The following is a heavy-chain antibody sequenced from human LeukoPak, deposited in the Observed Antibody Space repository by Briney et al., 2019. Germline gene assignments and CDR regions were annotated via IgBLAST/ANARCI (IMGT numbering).Heavy chain of an antibody. CDR3: ARERGSGWFRFKYFDY. J-gene: IGHJ4*02. CDR1: GGSISSSNW. Sequence: SGTLSLTCAVSGGSISSSNWWSWVRQPPGKGLEWIGEIYHSGSTNYNPSLKSRVTISVDKSKNQFSLKPSSVTAADTAVYYCARERGSGWFRFKYFDYWGQGTLVTVSS. V-gene: IGHV4-4*02. D-gene: IGHD6-19*01. CDR2: IYHSGST.